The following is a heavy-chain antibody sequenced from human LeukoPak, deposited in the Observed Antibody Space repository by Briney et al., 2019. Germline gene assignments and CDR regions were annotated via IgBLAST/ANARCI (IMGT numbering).Heavy chain of an antibody. D-gene: IGHD5-18*01. V-gene: IGHV1-18*01. J-gene: IGHJ4*02. CDR1: GYTFTSYG. CDR2: ISAYNGNT. Sequence: ASVKVSCKASGYTFTSYGISWVRQAPGQGLEWMGWISAYNGNTNYAQKLQGRVTMTTDTSTSTTYMELRSLRSDDTAVYYCARNTGTWIQLWQSEHFDYWGQGTLVTVSS. CDR3: ARNTGTWIQLWQSEHFDY.